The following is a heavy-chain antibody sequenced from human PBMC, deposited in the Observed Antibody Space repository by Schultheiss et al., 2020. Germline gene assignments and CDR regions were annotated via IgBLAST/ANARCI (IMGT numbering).Heavy chain of an antibody. CDR2: INHSGST. V-gene: IGHV4-34*08. Sequence: SCAASGFTFSSYGMHWVRQAPGKGLEWIGEINHSGSTNYNPSLKSRVTISVDTSKNQFSLKLSSVTAADTAVYYCATLVATPDYWGQGTLVTVSS. CDR3: ATLVATPDY. D-gene: IGHD5-12*01. CDR1: GFTFSSYG. J-gene: IGHJ4*02.